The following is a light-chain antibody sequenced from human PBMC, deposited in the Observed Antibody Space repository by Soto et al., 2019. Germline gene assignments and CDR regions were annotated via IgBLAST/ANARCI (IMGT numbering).Light chain of an antibody. J-gene: IGLJ2*01. V-gene: IGLV2-23*01. CDR3: CSHAGSSTVV. CDR1: SCDVGSYNL. CDR2: EGS. Sequence: QSALTQPASVSGSPGQSITISCTGTSCDVGSYNLVSWYQQHPGKAPKLMIYEGSKRPSGVSNRFSGSKSGNTASLTISGLQAEDEADYYCCSHAGSSTVVFGGGTKVTVL.